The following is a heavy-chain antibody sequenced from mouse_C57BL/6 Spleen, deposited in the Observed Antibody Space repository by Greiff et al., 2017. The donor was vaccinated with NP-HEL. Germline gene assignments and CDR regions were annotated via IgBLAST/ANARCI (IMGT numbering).Heavy chain of an antibody. CDR2: INPGSGGT. J-gene: IGHJ2*01. CDR3: ARATVGATMDY. Sequence: VQLQQSGAELVRPGTSVKVSCKASGYAFTNYLIEWVKQRPGQGLEWIGVINPGSGGTNYNEKFKGKATLTASKSSSTAYMQLSSRTAEDSGVDVCARATVGATMDYWGQGTTRTVSS. D-gene: IGHD1-1*01. CDR1: GYAFTNYL. V-gene: IGHV1-54*01.